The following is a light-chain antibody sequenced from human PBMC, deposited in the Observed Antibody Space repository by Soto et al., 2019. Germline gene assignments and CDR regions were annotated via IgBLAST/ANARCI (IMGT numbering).Light chain of an antibody. J-gene: IGLJ2*01. Sequence: QSALSQPASVSGSPGQSITISCTGTSSDVGGFEYVSWYQHQPGKAPKLIIYDVTKRPSGVSNRFSGSKSGNTASLTISGIQAEDEGDYYCATWDRGLTAVVFGGGTKVTVL. CDR1: SSDVGGFEY. V-gene: IGLV2-14*01. CDR2: DVT. CDR3: ATWDRGLTAVV.